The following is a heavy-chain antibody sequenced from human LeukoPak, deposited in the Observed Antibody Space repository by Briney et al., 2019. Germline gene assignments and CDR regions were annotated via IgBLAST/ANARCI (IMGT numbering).Heavy chain of an antibody. Sequence: PGGSLRLSCAASGFTFSSYAMHWVRQAPGKGLEYVSAISSNGGSTYYANSVKGRFTISRDNSKNTLYLQMGSLRAEDMAVYYCARDNASWSCYYVYWGQGTLVTVSS. V-gene: IGHV3-64*01. J-gene: IGHJ4*02. CDR2: ISSNGGST. D-gene: IGHD3-3*01. CDR1: GFTFSSYA. CDR3: ARDNASWSCYYVY.